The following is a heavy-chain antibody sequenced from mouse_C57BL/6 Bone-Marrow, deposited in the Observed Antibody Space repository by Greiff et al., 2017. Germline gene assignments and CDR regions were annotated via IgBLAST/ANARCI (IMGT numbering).Heavy chain of an antibody. CDR3: ARDAWDWYFDV. Sequence: EVKVVESGGGLVQSGRSLRLSCATSGFTFSDFYMEWVRQAPGKGLEWIAASRNKANDYTTEYSASVKGRFIVSRDTSQSILYLQMNALRAEDTAIDYVARDAWDWYFDVWGSGTTVTVSS. CDR2: SRNKANDYTT. V-gene: IGHV7-1*01. J-gene: IGHJ1*01. CDR1: GFTFSDFY.